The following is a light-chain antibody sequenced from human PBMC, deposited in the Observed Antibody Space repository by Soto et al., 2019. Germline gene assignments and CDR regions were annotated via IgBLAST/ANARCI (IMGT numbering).Light chain of an antibody. V-gene: IGKV2-28*01. CDR2: LGS. Sequence: DIVMTQSPLSLPVTPGEPASISCRSSQSLLHSNGYNYLDWYLQKPGQSPQLLIYLGSNRSSGVPDRFSGSGSGTDFTLTISGLEPEDFAVYYCQQYGRPPYTFGQGTRLEIK. CDR3: QQYGRPPYT. J-gene: IGKJ2*01. CDR1: QSLLHSNGYNY.